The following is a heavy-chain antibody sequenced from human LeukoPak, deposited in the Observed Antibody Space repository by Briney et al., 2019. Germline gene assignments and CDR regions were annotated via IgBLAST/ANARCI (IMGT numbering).Heavy chain of an antibody. CDR1: GGSISSSSYY. J-gene: IGHJ6*03. D-gene: IGHD3-10*01. CDR3: ARGDTMGYYYYYYMDV. V-gene: IGHV4-39*07. CDR2: IYYSGST. Sequence: SETLSLTCTVSGGSISSSSYYWGWIRQPPGKGLEWIGSIYYSGSTYYSPSLKSRVTISVDTSKNQFSLKLSSVTAPDTAVYYCARGDTMGYYYYYYMDVWGKGTTVTVSS.